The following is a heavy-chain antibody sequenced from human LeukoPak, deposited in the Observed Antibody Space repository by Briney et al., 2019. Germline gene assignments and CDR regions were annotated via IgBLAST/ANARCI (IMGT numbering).Heavy chain of an antibody. D-gene: IGHD3-3*01. J-gene: IGHJ6*03. V-gene: IGHV4-61*02. CDR3: ARIWSGYYLYYYYYYMDV. Sequence: SQTLSLTCTVSGGSISSGSYYWSWIRQPAGKGLEWIGRIYTSGSRNYNPSLKSRVTISVDTSKNQFSLKLSSVTAADTAVYYCARIWSGYYLYYYYYYMDVWGKGTTVTVSS. CDR2: IYTSGSR. CDR1: GGSISSGSYY.